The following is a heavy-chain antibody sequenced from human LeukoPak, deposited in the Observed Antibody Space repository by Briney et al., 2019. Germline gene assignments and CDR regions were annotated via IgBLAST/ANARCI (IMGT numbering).Heavy chain of an antibody. CDR1: GFTFSSYS. Sequence: GSLRLSCAASGFTFSSYSMNWVRQAPGKGLGWIGSIYYSGSAYYNPSLKSRLTISVDTSKNQFSLKLSAGTAPDTAVYYCARDARVQKWFGEVIMTTTYYFDDWGQGTLVTVSS. V-gene: IGHV4-39*07. D-gene: IGHD3-10*01. J-gene: IGHJ4*02. CDR2: IYYSGSA. CDR3: ARDARVQKWFGEVIMTTTYYFDD.